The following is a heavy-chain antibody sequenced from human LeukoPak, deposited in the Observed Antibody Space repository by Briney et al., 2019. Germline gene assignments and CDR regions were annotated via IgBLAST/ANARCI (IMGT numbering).Heavy chain of an antibody. CDR2: INPSGRSA. Sequence: ASVKVSCKASGYTFTSYYMHWVRQAPGQGLEWMGIINPSGRSATYAQKFQGRVTMTRATSTSTVYMELSSLRSEDTAVYYCARSTSAFSPCNYWGQGTLVTVSS. CDR1: GYTFTSYY. J-gene: IGHJ4*02. V-gene: IGHV1-46*01. D-gene: IGHD2/OR15-2a*01. CDR3: ARSTSAFSPCNY.